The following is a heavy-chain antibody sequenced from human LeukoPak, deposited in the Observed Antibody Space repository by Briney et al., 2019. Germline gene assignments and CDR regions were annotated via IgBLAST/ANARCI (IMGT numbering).Heavy chain of an antibody. V-gene: IGHV1-8*01. CDR3: ARGYYDILTGYYNDPRWFDP. D-gene: IGHD3-9*01. Sequence: ASVKVSCKASGYTFTSYDINWVRQATGQGLEWMGWMNPNSGNTAYAQKFQGRVTMTRNTSIGTAYMALSSLRSEDTAVYYCARGYYDILTGYYNDPRWFDPWGQGTRVTVSS. CDR1: GYTFTSYD. CDR2: MNPNSGNT. J-gene: IGHJ5*02.